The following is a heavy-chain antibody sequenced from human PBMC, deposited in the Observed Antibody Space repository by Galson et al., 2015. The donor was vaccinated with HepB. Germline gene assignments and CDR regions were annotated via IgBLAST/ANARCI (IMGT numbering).Heavy chain of an antibody. Sequence: SLRLSCAASGFTFSSYGMHWVRQAPGKGLEWVAVISYDGSNKYYADSVKGRFTISRDNSKNTLYLQMNSLRAEDTAVYYCAKDHHNDYDFWSGTIDGWFDPWGQGTLVTVSS. CDR3: AKDHHNDYDFWSGTIDGWFDP. D-gene: IGHD3-3*01. J-gene: IGHJ5*02. V-gene: IGHV3-30*18. CDR2: ISYDGSNK. CDR1: GFTFSSYG.